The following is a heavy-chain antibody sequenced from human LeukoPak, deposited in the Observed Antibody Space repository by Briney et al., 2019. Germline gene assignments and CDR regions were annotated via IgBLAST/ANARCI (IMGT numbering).Heavy chain of an antibody. CDR3: AKEPPLRYFDWPRPGYGMDV. CDR2: ISGSGGST. V-gene: IGHV3-23*01. Sequence: PGGSLRLSCAASGFTFSSYAMSWVRQAPGKGLEWVSAISGSGGSTYYADSVKGRFTISRDNSKNTLYLQMNSLRAEDTAVYYCAKEPPLRYFDWPRPGYGMDVWGKGTTVTVSS. J-gene: IGHJ6*04. CDR1: GFTFSSYA. D-gene: IGHD3-9*01.